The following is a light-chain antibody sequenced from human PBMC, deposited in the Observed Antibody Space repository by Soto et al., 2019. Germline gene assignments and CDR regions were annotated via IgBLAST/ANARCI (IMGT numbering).Light chain of an antibody. J-gene: IGKJ1*01. Sequence: DIQMTQSPSSLSASVGDRVTITCRASQSISSYLNWYQQKPGKAPKVLIYAASSLQSGVPSRFSGIGSGTDFTLSISSLQPEDFATYYCQQANSYPWTFGQGTKVDIK. CDR1: QSISSY. CDR2: AAS. V-gene: IGKV1-39*01. CDR3: QQANSYPWT.